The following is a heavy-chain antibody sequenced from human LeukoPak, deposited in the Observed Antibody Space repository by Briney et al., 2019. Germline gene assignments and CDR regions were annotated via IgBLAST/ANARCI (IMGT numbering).Heavy chain of an antibody. CDR2: ISSSGSTI. Sequence: PGGSLRLSCAASGFTFSDYYMSWIRQAPGKGLEWVSYISSSGSTIYYADSVKGRFTISRDNAKNSLYLQMNSLRAEDTAVYYCARDIRSDYLPAAQHWGQGTLVTVSS. CDR3: ARDIRSDYLPAAQH. D-gene: IGHD4-17*01. CDR1: GFTFSDYY. V-gene: IGHV3-11*01. J-gene: IGHJ1*01.